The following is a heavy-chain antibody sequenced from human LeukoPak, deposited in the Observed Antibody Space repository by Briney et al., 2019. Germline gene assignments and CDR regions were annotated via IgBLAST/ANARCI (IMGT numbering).Heavy chain of an antibody. V-gene: IGHV3-30*02. D-gene: IGHD4-17*01. J-gene: IGHJ4*02. CDR1: VFTFSSYG. CDR3: AKGPAYGDYDRHICDY. CDR2: IRYDGNNK. Sequence: PGGSLRLSCAASVFTFSSYGMHWVRQAPGKGLEWVAFIRYDGNNKYYADSVKGRFTISRDNSKNTLYLQMNSLRAEDTGVYYCAKGPAYGDYDRHICDYWGQGTLVTVSS.